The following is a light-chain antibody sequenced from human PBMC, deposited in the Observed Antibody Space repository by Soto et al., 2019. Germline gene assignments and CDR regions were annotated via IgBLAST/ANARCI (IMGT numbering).Light chain of an antibody. CDR2: WAS. V-gene: IGKV4-1*01. CDR1: QSVLYSSNNKNY. J-gene: IGKJ4*01. Sequence: DIVMTQSPDSLAVSLGERATINCKSSQSVLYSSNNKNYLAWYQQRPGQPPKLLIHWASTRQSGVPDRFSGSGSGTDFTLTISILQAEDVAVYYCQQYYSTSPTFGGGTKVKIK. CDR3: QQYYSTSPT.